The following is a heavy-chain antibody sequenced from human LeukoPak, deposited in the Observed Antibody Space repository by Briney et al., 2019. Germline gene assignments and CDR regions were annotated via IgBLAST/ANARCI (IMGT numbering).Heavy chain of an antibody. CDR1: GDSFSTYF. D-gene: IGHD3-22*01. CDR2: SHDSGNT. V-gene: IGHV4-59*01. Sequence: PSETLSLTCTVSGDSFSTYFWGWIRQPPGKGLEWIGYSHDSGNTHYNPSLKSRVTISLDSSKNQFSLHVTSVTAADTAVYYCSRGGYFDSSGYFSPDAFAFWSQGTMVTVSS. J-gene: IGHJ3*01. CDR3: SRGGYFDSSGYFSPDAFAF.